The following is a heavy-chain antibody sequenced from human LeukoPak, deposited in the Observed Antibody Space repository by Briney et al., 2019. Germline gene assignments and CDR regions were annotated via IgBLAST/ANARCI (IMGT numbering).Heavy chain of an antibody. CDR3: ARGFTGWVTSPIDY. CDR2: ISSSGSTI. CDR1: GFTFSSYE. Sequence: GGSLRLSCAASGFTFSSYELNWVRQAPGKGLEWVSYISSSGSTIYYAESVKGRFTISRDNAKNSLSLQMNSLRAEDTAVYYCARGFTGWVTSPIDYWGQGALVTVSS. J-gene: IGHJ4*02. D-gene: IGHD2-2*01. V-gene: IGHV3-48*03.